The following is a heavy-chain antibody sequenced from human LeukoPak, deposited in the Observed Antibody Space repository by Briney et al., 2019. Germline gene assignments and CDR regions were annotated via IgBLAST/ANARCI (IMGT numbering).Heavy chain of an antibody. CDR1: GFTVSSNY. CDR3: ARVLAARTPHNWFDP. J-gene: IGHJ5*02. D-gene: IGHD6-6*01. Sequence: PGGSLRLSWAASGFTVSSNYMSWVGQAPGKGLEGVSVIYSGGSTYYADSVNGRFTISRDNSKNTLYLQMNTLRAEDPAVYYCARVLAARTPHNWFDPWGQGTLVTVSS. V-gene: IGHV3-66*02. CDR2: IYSGGST.